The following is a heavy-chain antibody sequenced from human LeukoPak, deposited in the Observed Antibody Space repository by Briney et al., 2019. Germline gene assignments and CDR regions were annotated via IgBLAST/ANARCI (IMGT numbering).Heavy chain of an antibody. D-gene: IGHD5-12*01. Sequence: PGGSLRLSCAASGFTFSSFYMSWVRQAPGKGLEWVANIKGDESEKYYVDSVKGRFTISRDNAKNSLYLQMNSLRAEDTAVYYCAKAGTITAYNFDYWGQGTLVTVSS. CDR2: IKGDESEK. J-gene: IGHJ4*02. CDR1: GFTFSSFY. V-gene: IGHV3-7*05. CDR3: AKAGTITAYNFDY.